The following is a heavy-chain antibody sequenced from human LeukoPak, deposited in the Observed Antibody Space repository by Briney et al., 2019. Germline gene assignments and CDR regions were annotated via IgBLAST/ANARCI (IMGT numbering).Heavy chain of an antibody. Sequence: GGSLRLSCAASGFTFRSYSMNWVRQAPGKGLEWVSSISSSSSYIYYADSVKGRFTISRDNAKNSLYLQMNSLRAEDTAVYYCARGGGGNSGDYWGQGTLVTVSS. V-gene: IGHV3-21*01. D-gene: IGHD4-23*01. CDR3: ARGGGGNSGDY. CDR1: GFTFRSYS. J-gene: IGHJ4*02. CDR2: ISSSSSYI.